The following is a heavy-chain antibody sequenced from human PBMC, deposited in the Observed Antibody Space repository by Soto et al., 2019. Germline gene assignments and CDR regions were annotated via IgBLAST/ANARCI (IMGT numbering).Heavy chain of an antibody. CDR1: GYAFTTYG. Sequence: QVHLVQSGAEVKKPGASVKVSCKGSGYAFTTYGITWVRQAPGQGLEWMGWIIAHNGNTNYAQKLQGRVTVTSDTSTSTAYMELRSLRSDDTAVYYCARGRYGDYWGQGALVTVSS. V-gene: IGHV1-18*01. CDR2: IIAHNGNT. CDR3: ARGRYGDY. D-gene: IGHD1-1*01. J-gene: IGHJ4*02.